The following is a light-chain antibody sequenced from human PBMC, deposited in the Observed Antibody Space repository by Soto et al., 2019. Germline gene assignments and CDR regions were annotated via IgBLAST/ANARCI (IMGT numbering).Light chain of an antibody. CDR2: DDH. J-gene: IGLJ3*02. V-gene: IGLV3-21*02. CDR1: NIGTKR. Sequence: SYELTQPPSVSVAPGQTATITCGGNNIGTKRVHWYRQKPGPAPVLVVYDDHDRPSGIPERFSGSNSGNTATLTISRVEAGDEADYYCQVWDNGSDHWVFGGGTKLTVL. CDR3: QVWDNGSDHWV.